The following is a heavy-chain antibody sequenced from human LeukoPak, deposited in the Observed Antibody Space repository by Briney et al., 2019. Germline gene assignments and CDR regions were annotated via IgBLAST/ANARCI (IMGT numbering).Heavy chain of an antibody. CDR2: IYYSGST. V-gene: IGHV4-31*03. CDR1: GGSISSGGYY. Sequence: SETLSLTCTVSGGSISSGGYYWSRIRQHPGKGLEWIGYIYYSGSTYYNPSLKSRVTISVDTSKNQFSLKLSSVTAADTAVYYCARDREQLHYYYYGMDVWGQGTTVTVSS. J-gene: IGHJ6*02. CDR3: ARDREQLHYYYYGMDV. D-gene: IGHD6-13*01.